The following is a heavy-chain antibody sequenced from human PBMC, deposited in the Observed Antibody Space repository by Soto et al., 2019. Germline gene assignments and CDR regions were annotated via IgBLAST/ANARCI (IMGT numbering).Heavy chain of an antibody. Sequence: EGQLLESGGGLVQPGGSLRLSWAASGFTFTSFAMTWVRQAPGKGLDLVSAITSSGSATYYADSVKGRFTISSDSSKNTLYLQLNTLIAEDTAAYYGEKVAARDGDYIYYLDVWGKGTTGSVSS. D-gene: IGHD6-13*01. CDR3: EKVAARDGDYIYYLDV. CDR1: GFTFTSFA. V-gene: IGHV3-23*01. CDR2: ITSSGSAT. J-gene: IGHJ6*03.